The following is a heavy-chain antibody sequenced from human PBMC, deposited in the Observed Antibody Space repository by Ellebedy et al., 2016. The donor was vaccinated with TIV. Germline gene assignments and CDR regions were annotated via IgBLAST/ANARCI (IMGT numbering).Heavy chain of an antibody. V-gene: IGHV3-30*09. D-gene: IGHD6-6*01. CDR3: AKASAAARPYFFDY. Sequence: GESLKISCVASGFTFRTYSMHWLRQAPGKSLEWVAVISAGGDIEDYLHSVKGRFAISRDNSKNTLYLLMDSLRAEDAAVYYCAKASAAARPYFFDYWGQGTLVTVSS. CDR2: ISAGGDIE. J-gene: IGHJ4*02. CDR1: GFTFRTYS.